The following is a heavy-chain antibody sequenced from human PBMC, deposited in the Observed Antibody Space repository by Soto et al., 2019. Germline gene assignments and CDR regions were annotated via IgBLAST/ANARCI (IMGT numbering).Heavy chain of an antibody. D-gene: IGHD3-3*01. V-gene: IGHV1-8*01. CDR2: MNPNSGNT. J-gene: IGHJ5*01. CDR3: ARGRNAITIFGVVIFQGWFDP. Sequence: VASVKVSCKASGYTFTSYDINWVRQATGQGLEWMGWMNPNSGNTGYAQKFQGRVTMTRNTSISTAYMELSSLRSEDTAVYYCARGRNAITIFGVVIFQGWFDPWGQGTLVTVSS. CDR1: GYTFTSYD.